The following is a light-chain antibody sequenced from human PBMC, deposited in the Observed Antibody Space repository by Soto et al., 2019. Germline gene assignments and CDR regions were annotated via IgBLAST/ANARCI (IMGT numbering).Light chain of an antibody. Sequence: QSALTQPASVSGSPGQSITISCTGTSSDVGGYNYVSWYQQHPGKAPKLMIYDVSNRPSGVSNRFSGSKAGNTASLTISGLQADDEADYYCSSYTISSAAVVFGGGTELTVL. CDR3: SSYTISSAAVV. CDR2: DVS. CDR1: SSDVGGYNY. J-gene: IGLJ2*01. V-gene: IGLV2-14*01.